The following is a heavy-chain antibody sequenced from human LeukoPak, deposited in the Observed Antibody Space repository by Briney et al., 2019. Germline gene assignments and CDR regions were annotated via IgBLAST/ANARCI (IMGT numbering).Heavy chain of an antibody. CDR1: GFIFSSYW. CDR3: ARGSYYYDSSGRPLGY. V-gene: IGHV3-7*01. J-gene: IGHJ4*02. Sequence: GSLRLSCAASGFIFSSYWMSWVRQAPGKGLEWVANIKQDGSEKYYVDSVKGRFTISRDNAKNSLYLQMNSLRAEDTAVYYCARGSYYYDSSGRPLGYWGQGTLVTVSS. CDR2: IKQDGSEK. D-gene: IGHD3-22*01.